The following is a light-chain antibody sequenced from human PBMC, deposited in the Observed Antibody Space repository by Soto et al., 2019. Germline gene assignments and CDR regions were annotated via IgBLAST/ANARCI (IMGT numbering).Light chain of an antibody. CDR2: GAS. J-gene: IGKJ2*01. CDR3: QQYGSSPYT. CDR1: QSVSSSY. Sequence: EIVLTQSPGTLSLSPGERATLSCRASQSVSSSYLAWYQQKPGQAHRLLIYGASSRATGIPDTFSGSGSGTDFTLTISTLEPEDFAVYYCQQYGSSPYTFGQGTKLEIK. V-gene: IGKV3-20*01.